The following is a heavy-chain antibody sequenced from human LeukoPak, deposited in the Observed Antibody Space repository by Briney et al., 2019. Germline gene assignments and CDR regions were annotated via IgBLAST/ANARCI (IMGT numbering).Heavy chain of an antibody. CDR3: ARDGDTAMALFDY. J-gene: IGHJ4*02. Sequence: PGRSLRLSCAASGLTFSSYSMNCVRQAPGKGLEWVSSISSSSSYIYYADSVKGRFTISRDNAKHSLYLQMNSLRAEDTAVYYCARDGDTAMALFDYWGQGTLVTVSS. CDR2: ISSSSSYI. CDR1: GLTFSSYS. V-gene: IGHV3-21*01. D-gene: IGHD5-18*01.